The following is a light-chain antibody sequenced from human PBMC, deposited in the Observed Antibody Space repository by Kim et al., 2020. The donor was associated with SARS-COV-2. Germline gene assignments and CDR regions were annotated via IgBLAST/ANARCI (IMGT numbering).Light chain of an antibody. Sequence: EIVLTQSPATLSLSPGERATLSCRASQSVSYLAWYQQKPGQAPRLLIYDTSSRATGIPARFSGSVSGTDFTLTISSREPEDFAVYYCQQCSYWPLTFGGGTKVDIK. CDR3: QQCSYWPLT. CDR2: DTS. V-gene: IGKV3-11*01. CDR1: QSVSY. J-gene: IGKJ4*01.